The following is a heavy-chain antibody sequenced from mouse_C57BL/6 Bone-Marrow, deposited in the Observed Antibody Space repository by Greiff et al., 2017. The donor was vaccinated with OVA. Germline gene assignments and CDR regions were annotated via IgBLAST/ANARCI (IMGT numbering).Heavy chain of an antibody. J-gene: IGHJ4*01. CDR3: ARGWLLPRYAMDY. CDR1: GYSFTDYN. D-gene: IGHD2-3*01. Sequence: VHVKQSGPELVKPGASVKISCKASGYSFTDYNMNWVKQSNGKSLEWIGVINPNYGTTSYNQKFKGKATLTVDQSSSTAYMQLNSLTSEDSAVYYCARGWLLPRYAMDYWGQGTSVTVSS. V-gene: IGHV1-39*01. CDR2: INPNYGTT.